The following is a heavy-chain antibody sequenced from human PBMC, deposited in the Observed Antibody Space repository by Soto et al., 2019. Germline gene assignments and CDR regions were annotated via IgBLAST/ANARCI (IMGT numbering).Heavy chain of an antibody. J-gene: IGHJ4*02. V-gene: IGHV1-18*01. CDR1: GYTFTSYG. Sequence: QVQLVQSGAEVKKPGASVKVSCKASGYTFTSYGISWVRQAPGQGLEGMGWISAYNGNTNYAQKLQGRVTMTTDTSTSTAYMELRSLRSDDTAVYYCAREGHYYGSGDPKREDYWGQGTLVTVSS. CDR2: ISAYNGNT. CDR3: AREGHYYGSGDPKREDY. D-gene: IGHD3-10*01.